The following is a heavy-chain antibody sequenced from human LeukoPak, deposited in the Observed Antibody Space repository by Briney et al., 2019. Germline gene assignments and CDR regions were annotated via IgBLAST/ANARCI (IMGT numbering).Heavy chain of an antibody. CDR3: ARPPFDC. V-gene: IGHV3-30*02. D-gene: IGHD6-6*01. Sequence: GGSLRLSCAASGFIFSTYDMHWIRQAPGKGLEWMAFIRYDGSNKFYADSVKGRFTISRDNSKNTLYLQMNSLRTEDTAVYYCARPPFDCWGQGTLVTVSS. CDR2: IRYDGSNK. CDR1: GFIFSTYD. J-gene: IGHJ4*02.